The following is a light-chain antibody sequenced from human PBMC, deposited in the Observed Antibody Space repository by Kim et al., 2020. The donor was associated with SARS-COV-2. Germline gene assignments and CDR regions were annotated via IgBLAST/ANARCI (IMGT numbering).Light chain of an antibody. CDR2: DND. Sequence: QKVTISCSGSRSSIGINSVSWYQHLPGIAPKLLIYDNDKRPSGIPDRFSVSKSGTSATLGITGLQTGDEADYYCGTWDSSLSAGGVFGGGTQLTVL. CDR3: GTWDSSLSAGGV. V-gene: IGLV1-51*01. CDR1: RSSIGINS. J-gene: IGLJ3*02.